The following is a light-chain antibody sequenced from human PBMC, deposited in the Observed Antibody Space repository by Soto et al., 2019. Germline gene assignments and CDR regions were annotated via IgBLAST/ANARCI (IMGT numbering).Light chain of an antibody. J-gene: IGLJ2*01. Sequence: QSALTQPASVSGSPGQSITISCTGTSSDVGGYNYVSWYQQHPGKAPKLMIYDDSNRPSGVSNRFSGSKSGNTASLTISGLQAGDEADYYCSSYTSSSTLVVFGGGTKVTVL. V-gene: IGLV2-14*01. CDR3: SSYTSSSTLVV. CDR1: SSDVGGYNY. CDR2: DDS.